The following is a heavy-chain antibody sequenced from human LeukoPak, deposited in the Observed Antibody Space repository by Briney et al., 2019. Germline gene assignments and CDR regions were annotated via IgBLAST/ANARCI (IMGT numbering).Heavy chain of an antibody. D-gene: IGHD5-12*01. CDR3: ARDRLATIRVIGFDY. Sequence: PGGSLRLSCAASGFTFSSYSMNWVRQAPGKGLEWVSSISSSSYIYYADSVKGRFTISRDNAKNSLYLQMNSLRAEDTAVYYCARDRLATIRVIGFDYWGQGTLVTVSS. J-gene: IGHJ4*02. V-gene: IGHV3-21*01. CDR2: ISSSSYI. CDR1: GFTFSSYS.